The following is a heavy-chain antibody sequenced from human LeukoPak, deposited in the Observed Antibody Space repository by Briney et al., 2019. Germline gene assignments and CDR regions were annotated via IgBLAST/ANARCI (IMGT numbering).Heavy chain of an antibody. J-gene: IGHJ4*02. CDR3: ARDGGGSSKGILDY. V-gene: IGHV3-33*08. Sequence: PGGSLRLSCAASGFTFSSYGMHWVRQAPGKGLEWVAVIWYDGSNKYYADSVKGRFTISRDNSKNTLYLQMNSLRAEDTAVYYCARDGGGSSKGILDYWGQGTLVTVSS. CDR1: GFTFSSYG. CDR2: IWYDGSNK. D-gene: IGHD1-26*01.